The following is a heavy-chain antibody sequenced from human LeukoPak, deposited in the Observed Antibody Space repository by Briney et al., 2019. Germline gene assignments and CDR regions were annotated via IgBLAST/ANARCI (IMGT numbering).Heavy chain of an antibody. J-gene: IGHJ4*02. CDR1: GGSISSGNYY. Sequence: SETLSLTCTVSGGSISSGNYYWSWIRQAPGKGLEWIGYIYYSGTTSNNPSLESRGTISIDTSKNLFSLKLSSVTAADTAVYYCARGVFWSGYYGYWGQGTLVTVSS. V-gene: IGHV4-30-4*08. CDR3: ARGVFWSGYYGY. CDR2: IYYSGTT. D-gene: IGHD3-3*01.